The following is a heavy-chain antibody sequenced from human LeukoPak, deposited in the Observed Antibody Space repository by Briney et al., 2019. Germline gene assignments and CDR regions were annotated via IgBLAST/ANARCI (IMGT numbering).Heavy chain of an antibody. D-gene: IGHD3-22*01. CDR3: ARDFSSGLFDY. CDR2: IYYSGST. CDR1: GGSISSYY. J-gene: IGHJ4*02. Sequence: LETLSLTCTVSGGSISSYYWSWIRQPPGKGLEWIGYIYYSGSTNYNPSLKSRVTISVDTSKNQFSLKLSSVTAADTAVYYCARDFSSGLFDYWGQGTLVTVSS. V-gene: IGHV4-59*01.